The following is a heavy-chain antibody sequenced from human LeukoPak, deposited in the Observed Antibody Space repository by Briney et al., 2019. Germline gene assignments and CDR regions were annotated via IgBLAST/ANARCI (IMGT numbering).Heavy chain of an antibody. CDR3: ARRNYPYYFDY. D-gene: IGHD1-7*01. CDR2: ISDTGTT. CDR1: GGSINSRNNY. V-gene: IGHV4-39*01. J-gene: IGHJ4*02. Sequence: SETLSLTCTVSGGSINSRNNYWGWIRQPPGKGLEWIAIISDTGTTYYSPSLKSRLTISVDTSKNQFSLTLSSVTAADTAVYYCARRNYPYYFDYWGQGTLVTVSS.